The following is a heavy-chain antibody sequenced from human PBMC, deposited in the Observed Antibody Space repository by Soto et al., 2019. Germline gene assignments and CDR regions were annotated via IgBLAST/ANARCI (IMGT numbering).Heavy chain of an antibody. CDR1: GGSISSYY. J-gene: IGHJ5*02. Sequence: SETLSLTCTVSGGSISSYYWSWIRQPPGKGLEWIGYIYYSGSTNYNPSLKSRVTISVDTSKNQFSLKLSSVTAADTAVYYCARVGLIAVAGTGDWFDPWGQGTLDTVSS. D-gene: IGHD6-19*01. V-gene: IGHV4-59*01. CDR2: IYYSGST. CDR3: ARVGLIAVAGTGDWFDP.